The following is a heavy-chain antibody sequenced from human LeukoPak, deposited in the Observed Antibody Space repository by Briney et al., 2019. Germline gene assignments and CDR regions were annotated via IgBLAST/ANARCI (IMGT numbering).Heavy chain of an antibody. Sequence: SVKVSCKASGGTFSSYAISWVRQAPGQGLEWMGGIIPIFGTANYAQKFQGRVTITADESTSTAYMELSSLRSEDTAVYYCNYYDSSGYYVLGYWGQGTLVTVSS. CDR1: GGTFSSYA. CDR2: IIPIFGTA. J-gene: IGHJ4*02. CDR3: NYYDSSGYYVLGY. D-gene: IGHD3-22*01. V-gene: IGHV1-69*13.